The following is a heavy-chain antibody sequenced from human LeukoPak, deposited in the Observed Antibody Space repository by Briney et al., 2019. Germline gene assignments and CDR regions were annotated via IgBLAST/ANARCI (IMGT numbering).Heavy chain of an antibody. D-gene: IGHD6-19*01. V-gene: IGHV4-34*01. CDR2: INHSGST. CDR3: ARIAVAGERRSVDY. CDR1: GGSFSGYY. Sequence: SETLSLTCAVYGGSFSGYYWSWIRQPPGKGLEWIGEINHSGSTNYNPSLKSRVTISVDTSKNQFSLKLSSVTAADTAVYYCARIAVAGERRSVDYWGQGTLVTVSS. J-gene: IGHJ4*02.